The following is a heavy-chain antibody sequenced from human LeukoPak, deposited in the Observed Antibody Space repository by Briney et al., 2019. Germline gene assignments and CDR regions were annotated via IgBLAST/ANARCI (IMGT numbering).Heavy chain of an antibody. J-gene: IGHJ4*02. V-gene: IGHV1-24*01. CDR2: FDPEDGET. Sequence: ASVKVSCKVSGYTLTELSMHWVRQAPGKGLEWMGGFDPEDGETIYAQKFQGRVTMTEDTSTDTAYMELSSLRSEDTAVYYCARTMVRGVIEGNYYFDYWGQGTLVTVSS. CDR1: GYTLTELS. CDR3: ARTMVRGVIEGNYYFDY. D-gene: IGHD3-10*01.